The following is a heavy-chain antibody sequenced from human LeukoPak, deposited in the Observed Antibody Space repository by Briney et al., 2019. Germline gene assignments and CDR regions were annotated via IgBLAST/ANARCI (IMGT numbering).Heavy chain of an antibody. Sequence: GGSLRLSCAASGLIFSNYWMTWVRHAPGKGLEWVATIKQDGGEKYYVDSVKGRFTISRDNAKNSLSLQMSSLRAEDTAVYYCARESFPGIAVVDTYYFDYWGQGTLVTVSS. CDR3: ARESFPGIAVVDTYYFDY. CDR1: GLIFSNYW. V-gene: IGHV3-7*01. CDR2: IKQDGGEK. J-gene: IGHJ4*02. D-gene: IGHD6-19*01.